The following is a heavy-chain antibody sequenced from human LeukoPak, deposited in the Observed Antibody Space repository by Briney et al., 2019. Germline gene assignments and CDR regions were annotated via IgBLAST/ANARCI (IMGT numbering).Heavy chain of an antibody. V-gene: IGHV1-69*04. CDR1: GYTFTSYG. D-gene: IGHD1-14*01. CDR2: IIPILGIA. J-gene: IGHJ6*02. Sequence: GASVKVSCKASGYTFTSYGISWVRQAPGQGLEWMGRIIPILGIANYAQKFQGRVTITEDKSTSTAYMELSSLRSEDTAVYYCAGTVGTRTQYYYYGMDVWGQGATVTVSS. CDR3: AGTVGTRTQYYYYGMDV.